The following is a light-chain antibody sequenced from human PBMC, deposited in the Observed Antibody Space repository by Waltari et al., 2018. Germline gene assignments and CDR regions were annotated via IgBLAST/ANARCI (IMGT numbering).Light chain of an antibody. CDR1: SRDVGGYNY. CDR2: EVS. Sequence: QSALTQPPSASGSPGQSVTISCTGTSRDVGGYNYVSWYQQHPGKAPKLMIYEVSKRPSGVPDRFSGSKSGNTASLTVSGLQAEDEAEYYCSSYAGRNNLVFGGGTKLTVL. CDR3: SSYAGRNNLV. J-gene: IGLJ2*01. V-gene: IGLV2-8*01.